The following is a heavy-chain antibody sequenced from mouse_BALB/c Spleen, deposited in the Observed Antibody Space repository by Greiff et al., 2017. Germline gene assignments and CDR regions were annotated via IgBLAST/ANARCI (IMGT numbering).Heavy chain of an antibody. CDR1: GFTFSSYT. V-gene: IGHV5-12-2*01. CDR2: ISNGGGST. CDR3: ARHAYRYDGGYYYAMDY. D-gene: IGHD2-14*01. J-gene: IGHJ4*01. Sequence: EVKLMESGGGLVQPGGSLKLSCAASGFTFSSYTMSWVRQTPEKRLEWVAYISNGGGSTYYPDTVKGRFTISRDNAKNTLYLQMSSLKSEDTAMYYCARHAYRYDGGYYYAMDYWGQGTSVTVSS.